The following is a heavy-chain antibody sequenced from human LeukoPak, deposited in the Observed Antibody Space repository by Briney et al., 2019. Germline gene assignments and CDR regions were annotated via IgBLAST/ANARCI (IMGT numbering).Heavy chain of an antibody. CDR3: ARVVLAAAGAFDI. CDR1: GGSISSYY. D-gene: IGHD6-13*01. Sequence: SETLSLTCTVSGGSISSYYWSWIRQPPGKGLEWIGYIYYSGSTYYNPSLKSRVTISVDTSKNQFSLKLSSVTAADTAVYYCARVVLAAAGAFDIWGQGTMVTVSS. J-gene: IGHJ3*02. CDR2: IYYSGST. V-gene: IGHV4-30-4*08.